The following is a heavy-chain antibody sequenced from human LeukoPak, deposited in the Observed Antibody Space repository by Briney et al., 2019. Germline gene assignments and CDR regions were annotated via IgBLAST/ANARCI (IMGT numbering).Heavy chain of an antibody. CDR1: GGSISTSSYY. CDR2: IYYSGST. J-gene: IGHJ4*02. Sequence: SETLSLTCTVSGGSISTSSYYWGWVRQPPGKGLEWIGYIYYSGSTNYNPSLKSRVTISVDTSKNQFSLKLSSVTAADTAVYYCARWDSGSYDYWGQGTLVTVSS. CDR3: ARWDSGSYDY. D-gene: IGHD1-26*01. V-gene: IGHV4-61*05.